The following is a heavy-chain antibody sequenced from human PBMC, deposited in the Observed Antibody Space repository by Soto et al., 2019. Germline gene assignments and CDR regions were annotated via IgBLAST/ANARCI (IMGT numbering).Heavy chain of an antibody. CDR3: ARSTMTFYYFDF. D-gene: IGHD4-17*01. J-gene: IGHJ4*02. CDR2: IEPSGGSK. Sequence: ASVKVSCKASGYTFTSYYMHCVRQAPGQGLEWMGVIEPSGGSKSFTQKFQDRITVTRDTSTSTVYMELSSLISEDTAVYYCARSTMTFYYFDFWGQGTLVTVSS. V-gene: IGHV1-46*01. CDR1: GYTFTSYY.